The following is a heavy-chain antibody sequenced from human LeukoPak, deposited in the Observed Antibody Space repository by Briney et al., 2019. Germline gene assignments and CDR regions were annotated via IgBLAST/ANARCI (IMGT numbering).Heavy chain of an antibody. CDR3: ARQPALTHSHFDY. Sequence: SETLSLTCAVYDESFSGYYCSWIRQPPRKGLEWIGEIDHSGSTNYNPSLQSRVTISVDTSKNQFSLKVSSVSAADTAVYYCARQPALTHSHFDYWGQGTLVTVSS. J-gene: IGHJ4*02. V-gene: IGHV4-34*01. CDR1: DESFSGYY. CDR2: IDHSGST.